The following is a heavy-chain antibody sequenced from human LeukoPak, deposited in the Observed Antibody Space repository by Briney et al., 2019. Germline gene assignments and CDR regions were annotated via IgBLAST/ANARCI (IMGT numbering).Heavy chain of an antibody. V-gene: IGHV1-69*13. Sequence: GASAKVSCKASGGTFSSYAISWVRQAPGQGLEWMGGIIPIFGTTNYAQKFQGRVTITADESTSTAYMELSSLRSEDTAVYFCARSHYSSYWDNGTHYYYYYMDVWGKGTTVTVSS. CDR2: IIPIFGTT. J-gene: IGHJ6*03. D-gene: IGHD6-6*01. CDR1: GGTFSSYA. CDR3: ARSHYSSYWDNGTHYYYYYMDV.